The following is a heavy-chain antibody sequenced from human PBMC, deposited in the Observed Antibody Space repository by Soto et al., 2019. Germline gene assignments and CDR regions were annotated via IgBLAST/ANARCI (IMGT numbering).Heavy chain of an antibody. V-gene: IGHV1-2*02. Sequence: QVQLVQSGAEVKKPGASVKVSCRASGYTFTGYFMHWVRQAPGQGLEWMGWFNPNSGAKKYAQKFQGRVTLSTDPSSRTAYMELSGLKSDDTAVYYCARGGGTILAPLPWGQVTLVTVSS. CDR2: FNPNSGAK. J-gene: IGHJ5*02. CDR1: GYTFTGYF. CDR3: ARGGGTILAPLP. D-gene: IGHD3-3*01.